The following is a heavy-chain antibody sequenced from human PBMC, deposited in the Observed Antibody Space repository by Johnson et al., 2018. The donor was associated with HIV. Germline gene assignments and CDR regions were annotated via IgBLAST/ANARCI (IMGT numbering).Heavy chain of an antibody. J-gene: IGHJ3*02. Sequence: VHLVESGGGLVQPGGSLRLSCAASGFTFSSYAMSWVRQAPGKGLEWVSAISGSGGSPYYADSVKGRLTISRDNSKNTLYLQMNSLRAEDTAVYYCARDQGGNHNAFDIWGQGTMVTVSS. V-gene: IGHV3-23*04. D-gene: IGHD1-14*01. CDR3: ARDQGGNHNAFDI. CDR2: ISGSGGSP. CDR1: GFTFSSYA.